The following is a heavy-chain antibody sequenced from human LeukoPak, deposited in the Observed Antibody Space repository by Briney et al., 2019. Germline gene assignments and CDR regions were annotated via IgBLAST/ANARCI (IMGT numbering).Heavy chain of an antibody. J-gene: IGHJ6*03. CDR3: AKGSKAVLFTRDHYMDV. V-gene: IGHV3-30*02. CDR1: GFDFSGFS. CDR2: IRYDGSNK. D-gene: IGHD6-19*01. Sequence: PGGSLRLSCVVSGFDFSGFSISWVRQAPGKGLEWVAFIRYDGSNKYYADSVRGRFTISRDNSKNTLYLHMNSLRAEDTAVYFCAKGSKAVLFTRDHYMDVWGKGTTVTISS.